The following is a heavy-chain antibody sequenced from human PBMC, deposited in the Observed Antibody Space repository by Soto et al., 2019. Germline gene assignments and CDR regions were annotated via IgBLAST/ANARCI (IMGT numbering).Heavy chain of an antibody. CDR2: IWYDGSNK. CDR3: ARAVGPFDY. Sequence: PGGSRRLCCAAAGVTLSTYGMHWLRQAPGKGLEWVAVIWYDGSNKYYADSVKGRFTISRDNSKNMLYLQMNSLRVEDTSVYYCARAVGPFDYWGQGTLVTAPQ. CDR1: GVTLSTYG. J-gene: IGHJ4*02. V-gene: IGHV3-33*01.